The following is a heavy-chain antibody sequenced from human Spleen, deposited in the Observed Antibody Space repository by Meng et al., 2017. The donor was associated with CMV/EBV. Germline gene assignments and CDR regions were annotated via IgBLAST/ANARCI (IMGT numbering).Heavy chain of an antibody. V-gene: IGHV3-66*02. J-gene: IGHJ4*02. CDR1: GFTVGSNY. D-gene: IGHD3-10*01. CDR2: VYHGGTT. Sequence: GSLKISCVASGFTVGSNYLTWVRQAPGKGLAWVSLVYHGGTTKYADSVKGRFTISTDNSENTLHLLMTSLRTEDTATYYCARGRYGSELFWGRGTLVTVSS. CDR3: ARGRYGSELF.